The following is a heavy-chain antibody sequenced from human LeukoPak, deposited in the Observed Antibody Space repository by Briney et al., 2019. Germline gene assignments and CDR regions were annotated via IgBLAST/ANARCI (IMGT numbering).Heavy chain of an antibody. CDR1: GFTFSTYA. D-gene: IGHD4-17*01. CDR2: ISGSGGST. V-gene: IGHV3-23*01. CDR3: AKDIGTVTTSIVFDY. Sequence: GGSLRLSCTASGFTFSTYAMSWVRQAPGKGLEWVSAISGSGGSTYYADSVKGRFTISRDNSKNTLYLQMNSLRAEDTAVYYCAKDIGTVTTSIVFDYWGQGTLVTVSS. J-gene: IGHJ4*02.